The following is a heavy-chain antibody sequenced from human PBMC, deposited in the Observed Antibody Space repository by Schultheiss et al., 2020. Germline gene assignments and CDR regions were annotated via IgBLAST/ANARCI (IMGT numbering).Heavy chain of an antibody. CDR3: ARGMTTVTTRYFQH. CDR1: GFTFSDHY. D-gene: IGHD4-17*01. J-gene: IGHJ1*01. CDR2: ISSNGGST. V-gene: IGHV3-64*01. Sequence: GGSLRLSCAASGFTFSDHYMDWVRQAPGKGLEYVSAISSNGGSTYYANSVKGRFTISRDNSKNTLYLQMNSLRAEDTAVYYCARGMTTVTTRYFQHWGQGTLVTVSS.